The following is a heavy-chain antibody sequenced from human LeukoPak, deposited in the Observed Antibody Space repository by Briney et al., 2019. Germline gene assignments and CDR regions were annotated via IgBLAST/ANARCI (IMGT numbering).Heavy chain of an antibody. Sequence: PGGSLRLSCAASGFTFSSYGMHWVRQAPGKGLEWVAFIRYDGSNKYYADSVKGRFTISRDNSKNTLYLQMNSLRAEDTAVYYCANCGGDCYLEVFNFDYWGQGTLVTVSS. J-gene: IGHJ4*02. CDR1: GFTFSSYG. D-gene: IGHD2-21*02. CDR2: IRYDGSNK. CDR3: ANCGGDCYLEVFNFDY. V-gene: IGHV3-30*02.